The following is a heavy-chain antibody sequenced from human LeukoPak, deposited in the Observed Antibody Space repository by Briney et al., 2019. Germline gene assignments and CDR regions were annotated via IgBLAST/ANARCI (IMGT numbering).Heavy chain of an antibody. V-gene: IGHV3-23*01. CDR1: GFTFTSYA. Sequence: GGSLRLSCAASGFTFTSYAMTWVRQAPGKGLEWVSAISGSGGSTYYADSVKGRFTISRDNSKNTLYLQMNSLRAEDTAVYYCAHPTEYSSSWHGNWFDPWGQGTLVTVSS. CDR3: AHPTEYSSSWHGNWFDP. J-gene: IGHJ5*02. D-gene: IGHD6-13*01. CDR2: ISGSGGST.